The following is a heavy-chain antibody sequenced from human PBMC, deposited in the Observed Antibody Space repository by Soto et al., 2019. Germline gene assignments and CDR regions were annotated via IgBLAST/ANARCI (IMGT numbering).Heavy chain of an antibody. J-gene: IGHJ1*01. V-gene: IGHV3-48*02. CDR2: ISSSSSTI. Sequence: GSLRLSCAASGFTFSSYSMNWVRQAPGKGLEWVSYISSSSSTIYYADSVKGRFTISRDNAKNSLYLQMNSLRDEDTAVYYCARGPNRAFYYDSSGYYRSTAEYFQHWGQGTLVTVSS. CDR1: GFTFSSYS. CDR3: ARGPNRAFYYDSSGYYRSTAEYFQH. D-gene: IGHD3-22*01.